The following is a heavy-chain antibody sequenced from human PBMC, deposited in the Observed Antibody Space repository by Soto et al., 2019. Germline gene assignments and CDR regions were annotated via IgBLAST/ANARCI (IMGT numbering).Heavy chain of an antibody. CDR3: AREVWDCSGGSRYSSWFDP. Sequence: QVQLVESGGGVVQPGRSLRLSCAASGFTFSSYAMHWVRQAPGKGLEWVAVISYDGSNKYYADSVKGRFTISRDNSKNTLYLQMNSLRAEDTAVYYCAREVWDCSGGSRYSSWFDPWGQGTLVTVSS. J-gene: IGHJ5*02. D-gene: IGHD2-15*01. CDR2: ISYDGSNK. CDR1: GFTFSSYA. V-gene: IGHV3-30-3*01.